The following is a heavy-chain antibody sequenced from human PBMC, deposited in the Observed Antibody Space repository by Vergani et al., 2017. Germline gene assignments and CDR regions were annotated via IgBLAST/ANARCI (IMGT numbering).Heavy chain of an antibody. Sequence: EVQLLESGGGLVQPGGSLRLSCAASGFTFSSYAMSWVRQAPGKGLEWVSAISGSGGSTYYADSVKGRFTISRDNSKNTLYLQMNSLRDEDTAVYYCAKGDYGDYAGVPYYFDYWGQGTLVTVSS. J-gene: IGHJ4*02. D-gene: IGHD4-17*01. CDR1: GFTFSSYA. CDR2: ISGSGGST. V-gene: IGHV3-23*01. CDR3: AKGDYGDYAGVPYYFDY.